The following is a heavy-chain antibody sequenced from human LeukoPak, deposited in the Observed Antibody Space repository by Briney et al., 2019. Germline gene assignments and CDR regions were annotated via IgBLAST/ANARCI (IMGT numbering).Heavy chain of an antibody. V-gene: IGHV3-30*18. CDR2: ISYDGSNK. Sequence: GGSLRLSCAASGFTLSSYGMHWVRQAPGKGLEWVAVISYDGSNKYYADSVKGRFTISRDNSKNTLYLQMNSLRAEDTAVYYCANGRFLEWSFDYWGQGTLVTVSS. CDR3: ANGRFLEWSFDY. D-gene: IGHD3-3*01. J-gene: IGHJ4*02. CDR1: GFTLSSYG.